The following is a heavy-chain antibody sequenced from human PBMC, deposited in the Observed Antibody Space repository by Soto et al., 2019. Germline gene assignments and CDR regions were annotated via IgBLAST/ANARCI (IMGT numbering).Heavy chain of an antibody. V-gene: IGHV4-59*01. CDR1: GGSISSYY. D-gene: IGHD3-22*01. CDR2: IYYSGST. J-gene: IGHJ4*02. Sequence: QVQLQESGPGLVKPSETLSLTCTVSGGSISSYYWSWIRQPPGKGLEWIGYIYYSGSTNYNPSLKSRVTISVDTSKNQFSLKLSSVTAADTAVYYCARNYEDPRYFDYWGQGTLVTVSS. CDR3: ARNYEDPRYFDY.